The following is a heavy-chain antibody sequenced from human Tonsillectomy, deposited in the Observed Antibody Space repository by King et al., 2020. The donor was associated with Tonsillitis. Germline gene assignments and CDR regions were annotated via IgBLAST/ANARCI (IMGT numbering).Heavy chain of an antibody. V-gene: IGHV3-33*01. CDR1: GFTFSTYG. J-gene: IGHJ1*01. CDR2: IWYDGSNE. Sequence: VQMVESGGGVIQPGQSLRLSCATSGFTFSTYGMHWVRQAPGKGLEWVAVIWYDGSNEYYADSVKGRFTISRDNSKNTLYLQMHSLRVEDTAVYYCARPSYDFWTDPLAEDFQYWGQGTLVTVSS. CDR3: ARPSYDFWTDPLAEDFQY. D-gene: IGHD3/OR15-3a*01.